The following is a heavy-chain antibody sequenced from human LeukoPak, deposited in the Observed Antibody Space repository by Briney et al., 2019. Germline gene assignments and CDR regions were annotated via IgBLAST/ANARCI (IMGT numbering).Heavy chain of an antibody. Sequence: ASVKVSCKASGGTFSSHAISWVRQAPGQGLEWMGGIIPIFGTANYAQKFQGRVTITADKSTSTAYMELSSLRSEDTAVYYCARGLGYGDSSYWGQGTLVTVSS. D-gene: IGHD4-17*01. CDR2: IIPIFGTA. J-gene: IGHJ4*02. CDR3: ARGLGYGDSSY. V-gene: IGHV1-69*06. CDR1: GGTFSSHA.